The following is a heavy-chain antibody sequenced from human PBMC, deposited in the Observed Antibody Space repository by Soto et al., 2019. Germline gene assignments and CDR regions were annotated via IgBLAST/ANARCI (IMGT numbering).Heavy chain of an antibody. CDR3: ARVAPGAEAWFGP. CDR1: GFYPSTYE. J-gene: IGHJ5*02. CDR2: ISSGGRTI. Sequence: VGTLRLSCAASGFYPSTYEMNWVRQVPGKGMEWVSYISSGGRTIYSADYVKGRFTISRDNAKTSLYLQMNSLRAEDTAGYYRARVAPGAEAWFGPWGQATLLTTSS. V-gene: IGHV3-48*03. D-gene: IGHD2-2*01.